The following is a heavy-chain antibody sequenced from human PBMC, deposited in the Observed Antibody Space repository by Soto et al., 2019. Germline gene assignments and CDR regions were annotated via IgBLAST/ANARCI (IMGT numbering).Heavy chain of an antibody. CDR1: GFTFSSYS. CDR3: ARDPPGYCSSTSCYSFDY. V-gene: IGHV3-21*01. CDR2: ISSSSSYI. Sequence: ESGGGLVKPGGSLRLSCAASGFTFSSYSMNWVRQAPGKGLEWVSSISSSSSYIYYADSVKGRFTISRDNAKNSLYLQMNSLRAEDTAVYYCARDPPGYCSSTSCYSFDYWGQGTLVTVSS. J-gene: IGHJ4*02. D-gene: IGHD2-2*01.